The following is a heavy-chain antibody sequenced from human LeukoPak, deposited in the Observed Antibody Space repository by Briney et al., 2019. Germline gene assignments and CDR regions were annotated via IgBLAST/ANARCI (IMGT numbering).Heavy chain of an antibody. Sequence: GASVKVSCKATGGTFSDYAFSWVRQAPGQGLEWMGRIIPIFNTTNSAQKFQGRVTITADKSSSTAYMELSSLRSDDTAVYYCARPGGARQDYHMDVWGRGTTVTVSS. J-gene: IGHJ6*03. CDR1: GGTFSDYA. CDR3: ARPGGARQDYHMDV. D-gene: IGHD3-16*01. V-gene: IGHV1-69*06. CDR2: IIPIFNTT.